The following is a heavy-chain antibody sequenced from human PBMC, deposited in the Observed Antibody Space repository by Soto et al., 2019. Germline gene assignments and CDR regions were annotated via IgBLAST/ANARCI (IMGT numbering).Heavy chain of an antibody. CDR1: GSTYSTSA. V-gene: IGHV1-69*13. D-gene: IGHD5-12*01. CDR3: ARGGVDVVATSAFDY. Sequence: ASVKVSCKASGSTYSTSAISWVRQAPGQGLEWMGGINPILGTPDYAHKFQGRVTITADESTSTVYMELGSLRSEDTALYFCARGGVDVVATSAFDYWGQGTLVTVS. CDR2: INPILGTP. J-gene: IGHJ4*02.